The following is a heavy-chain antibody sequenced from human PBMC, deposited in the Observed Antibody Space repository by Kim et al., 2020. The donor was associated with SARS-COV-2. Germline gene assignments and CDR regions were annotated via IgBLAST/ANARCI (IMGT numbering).Heavy chain of an antibody. Sequence: GGSLRLSCVASGFIFDDSAMHWVRQAPGKGLEWVSGINYNSGKIGYADSVKGRFTISRDNAKNSLYLQMNSLRDEDTALYYCAKALLTDSNWFAPWGQGTLVTVSS. D-gene: IGHD2-15*01. J-gene: IGHJ5*02. CDR3: AKALLTDSNWFAP. CDR1: GFIFDDSA. V-gene: IGHV3-9*01. CDR2: INYNSGKI.